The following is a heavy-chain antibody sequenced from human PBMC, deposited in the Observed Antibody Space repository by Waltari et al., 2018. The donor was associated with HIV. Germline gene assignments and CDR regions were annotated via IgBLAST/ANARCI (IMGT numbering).Heavy chain of an antibody. D-gene: IGHD5-18*01. V-gene: IGHV3-33*01. J-gene: IGHJ4*02. Sequence: QVQLLESGGGVFQPGRSLRLSCAASGFTFKNFAMNWVRQAPGKGREWVGNIYYDGSKKFYGDSVRGRFTISRDNSKQILYLQMNSLRVEDTALYYCARDYNYAPDYWGQGTLVVVSS. CDR2: IYYDGSKK. CDR1: GFTFKNFA. CDR3: ARDYNYAPDY.